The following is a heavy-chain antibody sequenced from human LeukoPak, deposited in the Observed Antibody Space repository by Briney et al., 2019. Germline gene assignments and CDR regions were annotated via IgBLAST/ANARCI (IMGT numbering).Heavy chain of an antibody. J-gene: IGHJ6*02. CDR1: GFTFSSYA. Sequence: GGSLRLSCAASGFTFSSYAMHWARQAPGKGLEYVSAISSNGGSTYYANSVKGRFTISRDNSKNTLYLQMGSQRAEDMAVYYCARFLSDSSGTYGMDVWGQGTTVTVSS. V-gene: IGHV3-64*01. CDR2: ISSNGGST. CDR3: ARFLSDSSGTYGMDV. D-gene: IGHD3-22*01.